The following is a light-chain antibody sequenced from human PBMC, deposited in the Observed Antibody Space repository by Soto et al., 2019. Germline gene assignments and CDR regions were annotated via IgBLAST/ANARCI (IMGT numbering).Light chain of an antibody. J-gene: IGKJ1*01. Sequence: EMVLTQSPGTLSLSPGERATLSCRASESVTSTYLAWYQQKPGQAPRLLIYDASSRATDTPDRFSGTGSATDFTLTISRLEPEDFAVYYCHQYYRTPRTFGQGTKVDIK. CDR2: DAS. V-gene: IGKV3-20*01. CDR3: HQYYRTPRT. CDR1: ESVTSTY.